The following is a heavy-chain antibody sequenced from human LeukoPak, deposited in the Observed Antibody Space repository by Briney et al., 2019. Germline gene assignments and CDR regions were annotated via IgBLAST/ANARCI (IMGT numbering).Heavy chain of an antibody. J-gene: IGHJ5*02. CDR1: GGTFSSYA. CDR3: ARDDYYDRSGYNHNWFDP. Sequence: EASVKVSCKASGGTFSSYAISWVRQAPGQGLEWMGGIIPIFGTANYAQKFQGRVTITADESTSTAYMELSSLRSEDTAVYYCARDDYYDRSGYNHNWFDPWGQGTLVTVSS. CDR2: IIPIFGTA. V-gene: IGHV1-69*01. D-gene: IGHD3-22*01.